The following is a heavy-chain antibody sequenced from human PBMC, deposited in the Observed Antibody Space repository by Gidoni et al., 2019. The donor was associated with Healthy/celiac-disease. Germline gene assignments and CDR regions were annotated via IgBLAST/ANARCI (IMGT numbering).Heavy chain of an antibody. CDR3: ARAKGYYDSSGYKYGMDV. CDR2: IYHSGST. CDR1: GYSISSGYY. Sequence: QVQLQESGPGLVKPSETLSLTCTVSGYSISSGYYWGWIRQPPGKGLEWIGSIYHSGSTYYNPSLKSRVTISVDTSKNQFSLKLSSVTAADTAVYYCARAKGYYDSSGYKYGMDVWGQGTTVTVSS. D-gene: IGHD3-22*01. V-gene: IGHV4-38-2*02. J-gene: IGHJ6*02.